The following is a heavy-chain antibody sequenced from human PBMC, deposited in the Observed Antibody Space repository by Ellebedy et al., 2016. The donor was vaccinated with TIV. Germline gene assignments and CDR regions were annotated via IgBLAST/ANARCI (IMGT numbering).Heavy chain of an antibody. CDR3: ASKREKYDY. V-gene: IGHV3-11*06. CDR2: ISHSSTDT. Sequence: GESLKISCAASGFTFSDSYMTWIRQAPGKGLEWVTYISHSSTDTNYADSVKGQFTISRDKAKNSLYLQMNSLSAEDTAVYYCASKREKYDYWGQGILVTVSS. CDR1: GFTFSDSY. J-gene: IGHJ4*02. D-gene: IGHD1-26*01.